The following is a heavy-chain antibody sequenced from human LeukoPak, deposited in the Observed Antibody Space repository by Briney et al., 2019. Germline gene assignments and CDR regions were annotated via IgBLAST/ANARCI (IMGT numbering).Heavy chain of an antibody. CDR3: AGIRGTLFYFDY. V-gene: IGHV4-38-2*01. Sequence: KPSETLSLTCAVSGYSISSGYYWGWIRQPPGKGLEWIGSIYHSGSTYYNPSLKSRVTISVDTSKNQFSLKLSAGTAADTAVYYCAGIRGTLFYFDYWGQGTLVTVSS. J-gene: IGHJ4*02. CDR2: IYHSGST. CDR1: GYSISSGYY. D-gene: IGHD3-16*01.